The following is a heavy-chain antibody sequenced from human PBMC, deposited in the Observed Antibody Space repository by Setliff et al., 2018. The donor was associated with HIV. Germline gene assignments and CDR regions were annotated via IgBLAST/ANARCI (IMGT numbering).Heavy chain of an antibody. D-gene: IGHD3-22*01. CDR2: ISGSGGST. CDR1: GFTFSSYA. Sequence: LRLSCAASGFTFSSYAMSWVRQAPGKGLEWVSAISGSGGSTYYADSVKGRFTISRDNSKNTLYLQMNSLTDADTALYYCVKVPGSGIVRYFDYWGRGTLVTVSS. J-gene: IGHJ4*02. V-gene: IGHV3-23*01. CDR3: VKVPGSGIVRYFDY.